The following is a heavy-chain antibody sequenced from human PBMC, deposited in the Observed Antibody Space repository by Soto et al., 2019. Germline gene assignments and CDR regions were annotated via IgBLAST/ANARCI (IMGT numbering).Heavy chain of an antibody. J-gene: IGHJ4*02. CDR2: IYHSGST. D-gene: IGHD3-22*01. Sequence: TLSLTCTVSGGSISSGGYYWSWIRQPPGKGLEWIGYIYHSGSTYYNPSLKSRVTISVDRSKNQFSLKLSSVTAADTAVYYCARTVNYYDRSGYYLEPAFDYWGQGTLVTVSS. V-gene: IGHV4-30-2*01. CDR1: GGSISSGGYY. CDR3: ARTVNYYDRSGYYLEPAFDY.